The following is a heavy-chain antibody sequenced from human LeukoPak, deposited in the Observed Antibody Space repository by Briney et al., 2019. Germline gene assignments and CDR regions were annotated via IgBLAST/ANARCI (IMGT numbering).Heavy chain of an antibody. CDR3: AKAMSWYYFDY. J-gene: IGHJ4*02. D-gene: IGHD2-8*02. CDR2: ISGSGDST. V-gene: IGHV3-23*01. CDR1: GFTFSGFA. Sequence: GGSLRLSCAASGFTFSGFAMSWVRQAPGKGLEWISAISGSGDSTYYADSVKGRFTISRDNSKNTLYLQMNSLRAEDTALYYCAKAMSWYYFDYWGQGTLVTVSS.